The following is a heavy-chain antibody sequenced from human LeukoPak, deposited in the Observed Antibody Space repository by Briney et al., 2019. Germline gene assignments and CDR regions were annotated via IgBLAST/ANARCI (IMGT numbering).Heavy chain of an antibody. Sequence: GASVKVSCKASGGTFSSYAISWVRQAPGQGLEWMGGIIPIFGTANYAQKFQGRVTITADKSTSTAYMELSSLRSEDTAVYYCAGEYYYDSSGYQRYFQHWGQGTLVTVSS. V-gene: IGHV1-69*06. CDR3: AGEYYYDSSGYQRYFQH. J-gene: IGHJ1*01. CDR2: IIPIFGTA. D-gene: IGHD3-22*01. CDR1: GGTFSSYA.